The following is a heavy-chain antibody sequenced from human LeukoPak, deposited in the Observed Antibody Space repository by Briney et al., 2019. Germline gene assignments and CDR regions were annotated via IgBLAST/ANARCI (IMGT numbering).Heavy chain of an antibody. Sequence: PGGSLRLSCAASGFTFSSYSMNWVRQAPGKGLEWISYISSSRGTVYYADSVKGRFTISRDNAKNSLYLQMNSLRAEDTAVYYCAELGITMIGGVWGKGTTVTISS. CDR1: GFTFSSYS. D-gene: IGHD3-10*02. J-gene: IGHJ6*04. CDR2: ISSSRGTV. CDR3: AELGITMIGGV. V-gene: IGHV3-48*04.